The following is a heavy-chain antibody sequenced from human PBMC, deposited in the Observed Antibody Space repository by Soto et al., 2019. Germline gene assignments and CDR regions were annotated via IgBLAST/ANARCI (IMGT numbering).Heavy chain of an antibody. J-gene: IGHJ6*02. Sequence: GSLRLSCAASGFTFSSYAMSWVRQAPGKGLEWASAISGSGGSTYYADSVKGRFTISRDNSKNTLYLQMNSLRAEDTAVYYCAKDILKVRRVVPAATGSYGMDVWGQGTTVTVSS. D-gene: IGHD2-2*01. CDR3: AKDILKVRRVVPAATGSYGMDV. CDR2: ISGSGGST. CDR1: GFTFSSYA. V-gene: IGHV3-23*01.